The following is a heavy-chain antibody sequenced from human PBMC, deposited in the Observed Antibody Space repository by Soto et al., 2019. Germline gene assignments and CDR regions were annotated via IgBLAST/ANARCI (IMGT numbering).Heavy chain of an antibody. CDR3: ARELGSADYGGNSDWYFDL. CDR2: IIPIFGTA. Sequence: QVQRVQSGAEVKKPGSSVKVSCKASGCTFSSYAISWVQQAPGQGLEWMGGIIPIFGTANYAQKFQGRVTITADESTSTAYMELSSLRSEDTAVYYCARELGSADYGGNSDWYFDLWGRGTLVTVSS. D-gene: IGHD4-17*01. CDR1: GCTFSSYA. V-gene: IGHV1-69*12. J-gene: IGHJ2*01.